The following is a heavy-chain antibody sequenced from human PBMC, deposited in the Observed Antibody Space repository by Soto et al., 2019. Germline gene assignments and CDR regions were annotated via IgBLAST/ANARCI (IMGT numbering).Heavy chain of an antibody. CDR1: GSSCPSSA. CDR2: INAGNGNT. D-gene: IGHD1-20*01. CDR3: ARDFEVSYYGMDV. Sequence: ASVTVSGPAAGSSCPSSAIHWVRQAPGQRLEWMGWINAGNGNTKYSQKFQGRVTITRDTSASTAYMELSSLRSEDTAVYYCARDFEVSYYGMDVWVQGTTVTVSS. V-gene: IGHV1-3*01. J-gene: IGHJ6*02.